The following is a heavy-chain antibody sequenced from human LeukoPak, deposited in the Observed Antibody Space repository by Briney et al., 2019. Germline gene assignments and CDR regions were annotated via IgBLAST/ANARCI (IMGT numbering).Heavy chain of an antibody. D-gene: IGHD3-3*01. J-gene: IGHJ3*02. V-gene: IGHV1-46*03. Sequence: ASVKVSCKASGYTFTSYYMHWVRQAPGQGLEWMGIINPSGGSTSYAQKFQGRVTMTRDTSTSTVYMELSSLRSEDTAVYYCARGGYDFWSGYSKDAFDIWGQGTMVTVPS. CDR1: GYTFTSYY. CDR2: INPSGGST. CDR3: ARGGYDFWSGYSKDAFDI.